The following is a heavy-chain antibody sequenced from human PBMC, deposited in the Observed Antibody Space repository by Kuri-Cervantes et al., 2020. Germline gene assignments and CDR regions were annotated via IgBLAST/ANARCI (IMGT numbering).Heavy chain of an antibody. D-gene: IGHD1-26*01. CDR2: IYYSGST. V-gene: IGHV4-39*07. CDR1: GGSISTSSYY. J-gene: IGHJ4*02. CDR3: ARGALGGSYFDY. Sequence: SETLSLTCTVSGGSISTSSYYWGWIRQPPGKGLEWIGTIYYSGSTHYNPSLKSRVTISVDTSKNQFSLKLSSVTAADTAVYYCARGALGGSYFDYWGQGTLVTVSS.